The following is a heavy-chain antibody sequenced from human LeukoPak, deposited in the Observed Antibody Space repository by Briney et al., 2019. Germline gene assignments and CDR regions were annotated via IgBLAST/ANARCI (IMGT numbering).Heavy chain of an antibody. Sequence: GGSLRPSCAASGFTFSTYSMNWVRQAPGKGLEWVSSISSSSSYMYYADSVKGRFTISRDNAKNSLYLQMNSLRAEDTAVYYCAMEGYSGNYPAYWGQGTLVTVSS. D-gene: IGHD1-26*01. CDR1: GFTFSTYS. J-gene: IGHJ4*02. V-gene: IGHV3-21*01. CDR2: ISSSSSYM. CDR3: AMEGYSGNYPAY.